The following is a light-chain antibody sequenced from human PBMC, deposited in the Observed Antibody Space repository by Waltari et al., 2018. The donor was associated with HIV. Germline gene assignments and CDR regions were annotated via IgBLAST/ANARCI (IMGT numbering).Light chain of an antibody. CDR2: GSN. CDR3: GSRDSSGYSFG. J-gene: IGLJ1*01. CDR1: SLRTYY. Sequence: SSDLTQDPGVSVALGQTVRITCQGDSLRTYYAAWYQQKPGQAPTLVVYGSNNRPPRGPGRVPGPTSGKTASLTITGAQAVEEADYYCGSRDSSGYSFGFGPGTKVTVL. V-gene: IGLV3-19*01.